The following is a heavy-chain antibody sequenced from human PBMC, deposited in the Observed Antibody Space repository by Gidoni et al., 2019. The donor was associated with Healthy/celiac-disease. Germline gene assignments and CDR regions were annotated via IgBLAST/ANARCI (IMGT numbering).Heavy chain of an antibody. CDR3: ARDQCSSTSCWSGKWENWFDP. J-gene: IGHJ5*02. CDR1: GYTFTSYG. V-gene: IGHV1-18*01. D-gene: IGHD2-2*01. CDR2: ISAYNGNT. Sequence: QVQLVQSGAEVKKPGASVKVSCKASGYTFTSYGISWVRQAPGQGLEWMGWISAYNGNTNDAQKLQGRVTMTTDTSTSTAYMELRSLRSDDTAVYYCARDQCSSTSCWSGKWENWFDPWGQGTLVTVSS.